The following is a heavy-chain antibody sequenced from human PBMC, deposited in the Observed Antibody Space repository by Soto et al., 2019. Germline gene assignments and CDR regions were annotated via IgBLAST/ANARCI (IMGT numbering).Heavy chain of an antibody. Sequence: DVQLLESGGGLVQPGGSLRLSCAASGFPFSSYAMTWVRQTPGQGLQWASSISGSGGRTYYADSVKGRFTISRDNAKNTMYMRMNSLRADDTAVYYCAKVDVFRFLETPTPFDHWGQGTLVTVSS. CDR2: ISGSGGRT. J-gene: IGHJ4*02. CDR3: AKVDVFRFLETPTPFDH. CDR1: GFPFSSYA. V-gene: IGHV3-23*01. D-gene: IGHD3-3*01.